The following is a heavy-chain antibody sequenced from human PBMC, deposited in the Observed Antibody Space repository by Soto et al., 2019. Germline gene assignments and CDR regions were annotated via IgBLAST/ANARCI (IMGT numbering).Heavy chain of an antibody. Sequence: GGSLRLSCAASGFTFSSYGMHWGRQAPCKGLEWVAVIWYDGSNKYYADSVKGRFTLARDNSKNTLYLQMNSLRAEDTAVYYCARDREKWSGYEFVDYWGQGTLVTVSS. J-gene: IGHJ4*02. CDR3: ARDREKWSGYEFVDY. CDR2: IWYDGSNK. CDR1: GFTFSSYG. V-gene: IGHV3-33*01. D-gene: IGHD5-12*01.